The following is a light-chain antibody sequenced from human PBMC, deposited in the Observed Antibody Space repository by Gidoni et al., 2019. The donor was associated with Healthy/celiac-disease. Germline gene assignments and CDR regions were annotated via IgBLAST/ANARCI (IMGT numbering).Light chain of an antibody. V-gene: IGKV2-28*01. CDR3: MQALQTPLT. CDR2: LGS. J-gene: IGKJ4*01. Sequence: DIVMPQSPLSLPVTPGEPASLSCRSSQSLRHSNGYNYVAWYLQKPGQSRQLLIYLGSNRASGVPDRFGGSGSGTDFTLKISRVEAEDVGVYYCMQALQTPLTFGGGTKVEIK. CDR1: QSLRHSNGYNY.